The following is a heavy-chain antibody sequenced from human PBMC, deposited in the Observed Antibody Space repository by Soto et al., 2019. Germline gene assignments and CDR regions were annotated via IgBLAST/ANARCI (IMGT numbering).Heavy chain of an antibody. CDR1: GFTFTRYS. CDR2: ISSTTNYI. J-gene: IGHJ4*02. Sequence: EVLLVESGGGLVKPGGSLRLSCAASGFTFTRYSMNWVRQAPGKGLEWVASISSTTNYIYYGESLKGRLTISRDNAKNSIYLQMNTLRAEDTAVYYWARESEDLSSNLDYLGKGTLVNVSS. CDR3: ARESEDLSSNLDY. V-gene: IGHV3-21*06.